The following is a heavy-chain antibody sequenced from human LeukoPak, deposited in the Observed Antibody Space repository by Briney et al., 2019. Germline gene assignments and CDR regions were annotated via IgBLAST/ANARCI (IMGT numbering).Heavy chain of an antibody. CDR1: GGSISSGGYY. D-gene: IGHD2-2*01. CDR3: ARESTNDAFDI. J-gene: IGHJ3*02. CDR2: IYYSGST. V-gene: IGHV4-31*03. Sequence: SETLSLTCTVSGGSISSGGYYWSCIRQHPGKGLEWIGYIYYSGSTYYNPSLKSRVTISVDTSKNQFSLKLSSVTAADTAVYYCARESTNDAFDIWGQGTMVTVSS.